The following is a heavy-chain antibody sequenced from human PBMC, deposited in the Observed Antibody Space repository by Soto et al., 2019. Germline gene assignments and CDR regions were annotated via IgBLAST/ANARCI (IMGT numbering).Heavy chain of an antibody. CDR3: ARVEMATTAYDY. D-gene: IGHD5-12*01. CDR2: IDTAGDT. CDR1: GFTFSSYD. V-gene: IGHV3-13*01. Sequence: EVQLVESGGGLVQPGGSLRLSCAASGFTFSSYDMHWVRQATGKGLEWVSAIDTAGDTYYPGSVKGRFTISRENAKNSLYLQMNSLRAEDTAVYYCARVEMATTAYDYWGQGTVVTVSS. J-gene: IGHJ4*02.